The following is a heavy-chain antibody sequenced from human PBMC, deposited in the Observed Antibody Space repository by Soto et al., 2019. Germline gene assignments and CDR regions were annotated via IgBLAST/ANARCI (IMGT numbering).Heavy chain of an antibody. CDR3: AHADGIHSRGWDRYYYYYGMEV. CDR1: GFTFISYG. CDR2: ISYDGSNK. V-gene: IGHV3-30*03. J-gene: IGHJ6*02. D-gene: IGHD6-19*01. Sequence: GGSLRLSCAASGFTFISYGMHWVLQAPCKGLEWVAVISYDGSNKYYADSVKGRFTISRDNSKNTLYLQMNSLRAEDTAVYYCAHADGIHSRGWDRYYYYYGMEVWGPGTTVNVAS.